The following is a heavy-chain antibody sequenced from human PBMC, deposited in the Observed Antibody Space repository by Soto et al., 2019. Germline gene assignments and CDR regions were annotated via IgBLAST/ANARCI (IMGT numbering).Heavy chain of an antibody. CDR3: ASRSSGSYWYYFDY. V-gene: IGHV4-31*03. CDR2: IYYSGST. J-gene: IGHJ4*02. D-gene: IGHD3-10*01. Sequence: TSETLSLTCTVSGGSISSGGYYWSWIRQHPGKGLEWIGYIYYSGSTYYNPSLKSRVTISVDTSKNQFSLKLSSVTAADTAVYYCASRSSGSYWYYFDYWGQGTLVTVSS. CDR1: GGSISSGGYY.